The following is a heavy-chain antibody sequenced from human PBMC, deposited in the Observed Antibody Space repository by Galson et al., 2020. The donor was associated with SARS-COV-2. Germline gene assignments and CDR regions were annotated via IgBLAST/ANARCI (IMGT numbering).Heavy chain of an antibody. D-gene: IGHD5-18*01. CDR3: ARDRIQRWSVIDY. Sequence: SETLSLTCPVSGGSISSSRDYWGRIRQPPGKGLAWIASITYSGTTYYNMSLKSRVTISVDTSKNQFSLKLSSVTAADTAVYYCARDRIQRWSVIDYWGQGTLVTVSS. CDR1: GGSISSSRDY. V-gene: IGHV4-39*07. CDR2: ITYSGTT. J-gene: IGHJ4*02.